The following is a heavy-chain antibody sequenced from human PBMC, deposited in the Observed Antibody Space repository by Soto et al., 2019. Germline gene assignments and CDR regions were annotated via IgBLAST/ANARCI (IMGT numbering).Heavy chain of an antibody. V-gene: IGHV4-39*01. CDR2: IYYSGST. D-gene: IGHD2-21*02. J-gene: IGHJ5*02. CDR3: ARHPSDFWFDP. CDR1: GGSISSRRYF. Sequence: QLQLQESGPGLVKPAETLSLTCSVSGGSISSRRYFWGWIRQPPGKGLEWIGSIYYSGSTYYNPSLKTRTTVSVDTSKNQFSRKLSTVTAADTAVYYCARHPSDFWFDPWGQGTLVTVSS.